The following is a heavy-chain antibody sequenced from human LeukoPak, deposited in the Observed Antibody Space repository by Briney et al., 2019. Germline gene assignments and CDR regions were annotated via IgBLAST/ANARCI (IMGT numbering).Heavy chain of an antibody. Sequence: GGSLRLSCAASGFTFSSYAMSWVRQAPGKGLEWVSAISGSGGSTYYADSVKGRFTISRDNSKNTLYLQMNSLIAEDTAVYYCAKKGGVLLWFGELPYYFDYWGQGTLVTVSS. CDR2: ISGSGGST. CDR3: AKKGGVLLWFGELPYYFDY. CDR1: GFTFSSYA. V-gene: IGHV3-23*01. D-gene: IGHD3-10*01. J-gene: IGHJ4*02.